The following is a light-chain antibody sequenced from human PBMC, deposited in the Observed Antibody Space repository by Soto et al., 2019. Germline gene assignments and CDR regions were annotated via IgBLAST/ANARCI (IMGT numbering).Light chain of an antibody. CDR2: ENN. Sequence: QSVLTQPPSVSAAPGQKVTISCSGSSSNIENNYVSWYQQLPGTAPKLLIYENNRRPSGIPDRFSGSKSGTSATLGITRLQTGDEADYFCGTWDSSLSVVLFGRGTKVTV. CDR1: SSNIENNY. J-gene: IGLJ3*02. V-gene: IGLV1-51*02. CDR3: GTWDSSLSVVL.